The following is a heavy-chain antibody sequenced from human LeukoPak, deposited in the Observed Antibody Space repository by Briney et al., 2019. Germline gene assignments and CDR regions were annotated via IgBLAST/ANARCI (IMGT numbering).Heavy chain of an antibody. CDR1: GGSISSYY. Sequence: SETLSLTRTVSGGSISSYYWSWIRQPAGKGLEWIGRIYTSGSTNYNPSLKSRVTMSVDTSKNQFSLKLSSVTAADTAVYYCARETYSSSWNWEYYYYMDVWGKGTTVTVSS. CDR3: ARETYSSSWNWEYYYYMDV. J-gene: IGHJ6*03. D-gene: IGHD6-13*01. CDR2: IYTSGST. V-gene: IGHV4-4*07.